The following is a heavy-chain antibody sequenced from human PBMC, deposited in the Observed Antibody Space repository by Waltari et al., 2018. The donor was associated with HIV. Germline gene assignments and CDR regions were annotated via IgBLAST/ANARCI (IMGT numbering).Heavy chain of an antibody. CDR1: GGTFSSYA. V-gene: IGHV1-69*04. CDR3: ARIYSSGWYFDY. D-gene: IGHD6-19*01. J-gene: IGHJ4*02. CDR2: IIPILGIA. Sequence: QVQLVQSGAEVKKPGSSVKVSCKASGGTFSSYAISWVRQAPGQGLEWMGRIIPILGIANYAQKFQGRVTITADKSTSTAYMELSSLRSEDTAVYYCARIYSSGWYFDYWGQGTLVTVSS.